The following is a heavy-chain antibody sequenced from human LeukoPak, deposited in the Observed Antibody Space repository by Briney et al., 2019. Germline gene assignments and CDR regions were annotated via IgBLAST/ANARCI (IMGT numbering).Heavy chain of an antibody. CDR1: GDSFSSHY. CDR2: IYYSGST. J-gene: IGHJ6*03. V-gene: IGHV4-39*07. Sequence: SETLSLTCTVSGDSFSSHYWSWIRQPPGKGLEWIGSIYYSGSTYYNPSLKSRVTISLDTSKNQFSLKLSSVTAADTAVYYCARDHYYHYYMDVWGKGTTVTVSS. CDR3: ARDHYYHYYMDV.